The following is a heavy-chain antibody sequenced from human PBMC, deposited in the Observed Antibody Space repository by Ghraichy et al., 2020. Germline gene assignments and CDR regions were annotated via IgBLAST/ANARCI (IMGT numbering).Heavy chain of an antibody. V-gene: IGHV3-9*01. J-gene: IGHJ4*02. Sequence: SLRLSCAASGFTFDDYAMHWVRQAPGKGLEWVSGISWNSGSIGYADSVKGRFTISRDNAKNSLYLQMNSLRAEDTALYYCAKGIDYWGQGTLVTVSS. CDR3: AKGIDY. CDR2: ISWNSGSI. CDR1: GFTFDDYA.